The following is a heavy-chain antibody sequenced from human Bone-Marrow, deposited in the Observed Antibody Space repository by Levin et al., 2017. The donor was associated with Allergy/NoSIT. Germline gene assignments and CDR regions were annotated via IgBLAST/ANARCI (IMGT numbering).Heavy chain of an antibody. Sequence: SETLSLTCTVSGDSINPYYWSWIRQSPEKGLEWIGCISYSGNTYYNPSLKSRVTMSVDTSKGQFSLNLSSMTAADTAIYYCAKGYFDTTASSNYFDPWGRGVLVTVSS. J-gene: IGHJ5*02. V-gene: IGHV4-59*01. CDR2: ISYSGNT. D-gene: IGHD3-22*01. CDR1: GDSINPYY. CDR3: AKGYFDTTASSNYFDP.